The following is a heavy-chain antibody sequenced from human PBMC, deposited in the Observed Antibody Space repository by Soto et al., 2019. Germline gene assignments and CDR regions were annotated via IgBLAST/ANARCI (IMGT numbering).Heavy chain of an antibody. CDR1: GFTFSTYA. CDR2: ISYDGTKK. V-gene: IGHV3-30-3*01. J-gene: IGHJ6*02. CDR3: ARADSGDYDPNDYYYYGMDV. D-gene: IGHD4-17*01. Sequence: QVQLVESGGGVVQPGRSLRLSCAASGFTFSTYAMHWVRQAPGKGLEWVAVISYDGTKKYYADSVKGRLTISRDNSKNTRNLQMNSLRDEDPAVYYCARADSGDYDPNDYYYYGMDVWGRGTTVTVSS.